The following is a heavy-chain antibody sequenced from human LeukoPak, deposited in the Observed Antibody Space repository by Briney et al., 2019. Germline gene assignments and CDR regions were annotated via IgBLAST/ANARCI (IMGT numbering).Heavy chain of an antibody. J-gene: IGHJ4*02. Sequence: GESLKISCKGSGYSFTSYWIAWVRQMPGKGLEWMGIIYPGDSDTRYSPSFQGQVTISADKSISAAYLQWSSLRASDTAMYYCAKTHYSGGWYLDYWGQGTLVTVSS. D-gene: IGHD6-19*01. V-gene: IGHV5-51*01. CDR2: IYPGDSDT. CDR1: GYSFTSYW. CDR3: AKTHYSGGWYLDY.